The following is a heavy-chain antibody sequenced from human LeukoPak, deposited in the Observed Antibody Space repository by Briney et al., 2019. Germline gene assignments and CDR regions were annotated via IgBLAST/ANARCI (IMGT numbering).Heavy chain of an antibody. CDR2: TYYRSKWYD. V-gene: IGHV6-1*01. CDR3: VRDQSGLYSHYYYGLDV. J-gene: IGHJ6*02. D-gene: IGHD1-26*01. Sequence: SQTLSLTCAIFGDSVSSNTATWNWIRQSPSRGLEWLGRTYYRSKWYDDYAVSVKSRIIITADTSKNQLSLQLNSVTPEDTAVYYCVRDQSGLYSHYYYGLDVWGQGTTVTVSS. CDR1: GDSVSSNTAT.